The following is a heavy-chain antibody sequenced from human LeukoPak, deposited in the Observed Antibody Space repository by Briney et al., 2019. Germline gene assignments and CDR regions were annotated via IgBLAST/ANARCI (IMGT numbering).Heavy chain of an antibody. Sequence: PGGSLRLSCAASGFTFDDYGMSWVRQAPGKGLEWVSAISGSGGSTYYADSVKGRFTIFRDNSKNTLYLQMNSLRAEDTAVYYCAELGITMIGGVWGKGTTVTISS. CDR2: ISGSGGST. CDR1: GFTFDDYG. CDR3: AELGITMIGGV. J-gene: IGHJ6*04. D-gene: IGHD3-10*02. V-gene: IGHV3-23*01.